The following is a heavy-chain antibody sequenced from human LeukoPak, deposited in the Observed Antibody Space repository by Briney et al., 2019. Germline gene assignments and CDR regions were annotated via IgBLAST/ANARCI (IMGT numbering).Heavy chain of an antibody. CDR2: IWYDGSHK. CDR1: GFTFSSYG. J-gene: IGHJ6*02. D-gene: IGHD2-2*01. CDR3: ARAGEISSPSRSAPPYYYGMDV. Sequence: GGSLRLSCAASGFTFSSYGMHWVRQAPGKGLESVAVIWYDGSHKYYVDSVKGRFTISRDNSKNTLYLQMNSPRAEDTAVYYCARAGEISSPSRSAPPYYYGMDVWGQGTTVTVSS. V-gene: IGHV3-33*01.